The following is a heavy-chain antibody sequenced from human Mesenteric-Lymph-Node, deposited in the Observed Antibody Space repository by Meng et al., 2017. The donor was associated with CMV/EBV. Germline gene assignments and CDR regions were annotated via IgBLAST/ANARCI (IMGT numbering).Heavy chain of an antibody. Sequence: GESLKISCAASGFTFSTNAMTWVRQAPGKGLEWVSAISSSGTITYYADSVKGRFTISRDNAKNSLYLQMNNLRPEDTAVYYCARDECGGDCYQTDGFDYWGQGTLVTVSS. V-gene: IGHV3-23*01. CDR2: ISSSGTIT. D-gene: IGHD2-21*01. J-gene: IGHJ4*02. CDR3: ARDECGGDCYQTDGFDY. CDR1: GFTFSTNA.